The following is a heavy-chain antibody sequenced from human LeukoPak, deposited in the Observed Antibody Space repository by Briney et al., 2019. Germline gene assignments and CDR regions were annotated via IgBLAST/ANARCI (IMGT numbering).Heavy chain of an antibody. CDR3: ARGDIVVVPAANNYYYGMDV. CDR1: GGTFSSYA. J-gene: IGHJ6*02. Sequence: SVKLSCKASGGTFSSYAISWVRQAPAQGLEWMGRIIPILGIANYAQKFQGRVTITADKSTSTAYMELSSLRSEDTAVYYCARGDIVVVPAANNYYYGMDVWGQGTTVTVSS. V-gene: IGHV1-69*04. CDR2: IIPILGIA. D-gene: IGHD2-2*01.